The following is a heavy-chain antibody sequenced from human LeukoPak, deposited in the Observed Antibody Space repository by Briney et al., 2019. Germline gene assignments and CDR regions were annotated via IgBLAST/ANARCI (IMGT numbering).Heavy chain of an antibody. D-gene: IGHD6-19*01. CDR1: GYIFTTYW. CDR2: IYPGDSDT. V-gene: IGHV5-51*01. J-gene: IGHJ4*02. Sequence: GESLKISCKGSGYIFTTYWIGWVRQMPGKGLEWMGIIYPGDSDTRYSLSSQGQVTISADKSISTAYLQWSSLKASDTAMYYCARQWSSGWSFFDYWGQGTLVTVSS. CDR3: ARQWSSGWSFFDY.